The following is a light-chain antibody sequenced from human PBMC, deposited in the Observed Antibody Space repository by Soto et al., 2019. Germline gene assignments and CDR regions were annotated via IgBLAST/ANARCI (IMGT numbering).Light chain of an antibody. CDR1: QSLSNS. J-gene: IGKJ5*01. V-gene: IGKV3D-15*01. CDR2: GAS. CDR3: QQYNNWPPIT. Sequence: EIVMTQSPATLSLSPGQRATLSCRASQSLSNSELAWYQQKPGQAHRLLIYGASNRATGIPDRFSGSGSGTEFTLTISSLQSEDFAVYYCQQYNNWPPITFGPGTRLEIK.